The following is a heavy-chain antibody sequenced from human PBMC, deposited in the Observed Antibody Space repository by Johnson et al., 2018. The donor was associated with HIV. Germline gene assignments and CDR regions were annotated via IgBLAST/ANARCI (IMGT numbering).Heavy chain of an antibody. D-gene: IGHD1-1*01. Sequence: VQLVESGGGLVKPGGSLRLSCAASGFTFSNVWMTWVRQAPGKGLEWVGRIKRKIEGETTDYAAPVKGRFTISRDDSKNTLYLQMNSLKTEDTALYYCTTGLSWNDAFHIWAQGTMVTVSS. CDR1: GFTFSNVW. CDR2: IKRKIEGETT. CDR3: TTGLSWNDAFHI. J-gene: IGHJ3*02. V-gene: IGHV3-15*01.